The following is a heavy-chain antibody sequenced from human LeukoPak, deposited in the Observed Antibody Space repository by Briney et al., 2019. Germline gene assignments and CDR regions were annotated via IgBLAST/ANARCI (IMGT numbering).Heavy chain of an antibody. CDR2: FHNSRTT. Sequence: SETLSLTCTVSGGSISGYSWTWIRQPPGQGLEWIGYFHNSRTTSRNPSITGRVIISVDTAMDQISLKLNSVTAADTAVYYCARGHLGLSPWGQGTLVTVSS. CDR3: ARGHLGLSP. CDR1: GGSISGYS. J-gene: IGHJ5*02. V-gene: IGHV4-59*01. D-gene: IGHD3-10*01.